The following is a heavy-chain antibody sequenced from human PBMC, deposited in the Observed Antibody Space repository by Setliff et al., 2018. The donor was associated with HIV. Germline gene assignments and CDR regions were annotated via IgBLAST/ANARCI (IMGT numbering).Heavy chain of an antibody. V-gene: IGHV4-31*03. CDR2: IYYSGTT. J-gene: IGHJ4*02. D-gene: IGHD5-18*01. Sequence: PSETLSLTCTVSGGSISSSSYYWTWIRQPPGQGLEWIGYIYYSGTTYYNPSVTGRVTISVDTSKNQFSLNLSSVTAADTAVYYCARGTAMAAIDYWGQGTLVTVSS. CDR3: ARGTAMAAIDY. CDR1: GGSISSSSYY.